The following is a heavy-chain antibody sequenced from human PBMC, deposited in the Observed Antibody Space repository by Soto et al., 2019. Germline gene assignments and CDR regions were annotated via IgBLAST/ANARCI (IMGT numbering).Heavy chain of an antibody. Sequence: GASVKVSCKASGYTFTSYGISWVRQAPGQGLEWMGWISAYNGNTNYAQKFQGRVTMTTDTSTSTAYMELRSLRSEDTAVYYCASLLGYCSSTSCSRALDYWGQGTLVTVSS. D-gene: IGHD2-2*01. CDR2: ISAYNGNT. J-gene: IGHJ4*02. V-gene: IGHV1-18*01. CDR1: GYTFTSYG. CDR3: ASLLGYCSSTSCSRALDY.